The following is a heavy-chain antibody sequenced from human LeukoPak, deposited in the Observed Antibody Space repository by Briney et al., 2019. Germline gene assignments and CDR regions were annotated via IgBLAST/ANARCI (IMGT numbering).Heavy chain of an antibody. CDR3: ARGWGGYSSYPPDY. D-gene: IGHD5-12*01. CDR2: IGPSSSISYLST. Sequence: PGGSLRLSCVAYGFSLGDFNMIWFRQAPGKGLEWLSYIGPSSSISYLSTYYAQSAKGRFTISRDVASNSLFLQMSSLRVEDTAIYYCARGWGGYSSYPPDYWGQGTLVTVSS. V-gene: IGHV3-48*01. J-gene: IGHJ4*02. CDR1: GFSLGDFN.